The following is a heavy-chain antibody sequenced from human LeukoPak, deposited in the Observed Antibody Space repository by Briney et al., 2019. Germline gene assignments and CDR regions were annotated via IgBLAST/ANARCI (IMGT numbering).Heavy chain of an antibody. CDR1: GGSISSSSYY. CDR2: IKPDGSSK. CDR3: ARWGYQSLSGYYIDY. D-gene: IGHD3-9*01. Sequence: ETLSLTCTVSGGSISSSSYYWGWIRQPPGKGLEWVANIKPDGSSKNYGDSVKGRFTISRDNAENLLYLQMNSLRAEDTGVYYCARWGYQSLSGYYIDYWGQGTLVTVSS. V-gene: IGHV3-7*01. J-gene: IGHJ4*02.